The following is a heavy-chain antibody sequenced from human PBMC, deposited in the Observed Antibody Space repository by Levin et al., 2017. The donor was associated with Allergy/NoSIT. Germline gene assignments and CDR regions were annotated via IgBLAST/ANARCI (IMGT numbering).Heavy chain of an antibody. CDR2: ISGSGSPL. Sequence: GGPLRLPCAASGFLFTSYAMTWVRQRPGKGLEWVSSISGSGSPLYYADSVRGRFTISSDNAKNSLYLQLTSLRAEGAAVYFCARGVVENWGQGTLVTVSS. V-gene: IGHV3-48*03. CDR3: ARGVVEN. D-gene: IGHD2-15*01. CDR1: GFLFTSYA. J-gene: IGHJ4*02.